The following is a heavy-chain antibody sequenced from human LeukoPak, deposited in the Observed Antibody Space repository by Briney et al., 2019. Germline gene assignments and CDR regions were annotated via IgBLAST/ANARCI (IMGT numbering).Heavy chain of an antibody. CDR2: IKSKSDGGTI. J-gene: IGHJ4*02. Sequence: GGSLRLSCVGSGFTFSDAWMSWVRQAPGKGLEWVGRIKSKSDGGTIDYAAPVKGRFTISRDDSRNTLYLQVNSLKTEDTAVYYCTTRRQDGWWGQGTLVTVS. V-gene: IGHV3-15*01. D-gene: IGHD2-15*01. CDR1: GFTFSDAW. CDR3: TTRRQDGW.